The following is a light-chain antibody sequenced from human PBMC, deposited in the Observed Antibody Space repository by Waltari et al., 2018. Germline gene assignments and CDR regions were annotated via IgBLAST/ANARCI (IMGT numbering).Light chain of an antibody. CDR3: CSYLERTV. V-gene: IGLV2-23*02. CDR2: AVT. Sequence: QSALTQPASVSGSPGQSITISCAGTSSDVGGYDLVSWYQHHPDKAPKLLIYAVTKRPSGVSNLFSGSKSVNTSALTIAGLQAEDEATYYCCSYLERTVFGGGTKLTVL. CDR1: SSDVGGYDL. J-gene: IGLJ2*01.